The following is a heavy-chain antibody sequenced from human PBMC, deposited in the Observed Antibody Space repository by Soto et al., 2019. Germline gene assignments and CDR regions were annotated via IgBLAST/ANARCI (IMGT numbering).Heavy chain of an antibody. D-gene: IGHD1-20*01. J-gene: IGHJ6*03. CDR2: TYYRSKWYN. CDR3: ARDRNYNWNYDYYYYMDV. CDR1: GDSVSSNSAA. Sequence: PSQTLSLTCAISGDSVSSNSAAWNWIRQSPSRGLEWLGRTYYRSKWYNDYAVSVKSRITINPDTSKNQFSLQLNSVTPEDTAVYYCARDRNYNWNYDYYYYMDVWGKGTTVTVPS. V-gene: IGHV6-1*01.